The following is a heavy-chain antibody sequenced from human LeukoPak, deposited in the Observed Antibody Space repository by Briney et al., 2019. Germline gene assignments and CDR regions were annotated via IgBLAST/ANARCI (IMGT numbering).Heavy chain of an antibody. CDR1: GYTFTGYY. Sequence: ASVKVSCKASGYTFTGYYMHWVRQAPGQGLEWMGWINPNSGGTNYAQKFQGRVTMTRDTSISTAYMELSRLRSDDTAVYYCARVSRETVTGFDYWGQETLVTVSS. CDR2: INPNSGGT. J-gene: IGHJ4*02. CDR3: ARVSRETVTGFDY. D-gene: IGHD4-17*01. V-gene: IGHV1-2*02.